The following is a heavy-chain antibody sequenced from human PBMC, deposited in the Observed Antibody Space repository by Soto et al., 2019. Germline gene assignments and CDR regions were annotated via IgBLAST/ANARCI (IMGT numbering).Heavy chain of an antibody. CDR2: IVRSGVT. D-gene: IGHD4-17*01. Sequence: EVQLLDSGGGLVQPGGSLRLSCAASGFTFSNSALYWVRLAPGKGLAWVSTIVRSGVTYYAGSVKGRFTTSRDNSKSTLYLEMNGLGAEDTAVYFCASTFPFRYGDPSAFDYCGQGTLVAVSS. CDR1: GFTFSNSA. J-gene: IGHJ4*02. CDR3: ASTFPFRYGDPSAFDY. V-gene: IGHV3-23*01.